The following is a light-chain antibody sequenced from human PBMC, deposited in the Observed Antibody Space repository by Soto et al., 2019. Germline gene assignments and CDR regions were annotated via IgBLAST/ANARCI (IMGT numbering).Light chain of an antibody. CDR1: QNVNSY. V-gene: IGKV3-11*01. J-gene: IGKJ4*01. Sequence: EIVLTQSPATLSLSPGERATLSCRTSQNVNSYLAWFQQKPDQPPRLLIYDAFNRATDIPARFSGSGSGTDFTLTISSLEPEDFAVYYCQQRRDWPLTFGGGTKVEIQ. CDR2: DAF. CDR3: QQRRDWPLT.